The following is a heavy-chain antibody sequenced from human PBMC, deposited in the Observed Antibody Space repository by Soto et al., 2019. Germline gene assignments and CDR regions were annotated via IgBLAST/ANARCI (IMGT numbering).Heavy chain of an antibody. CDR2: IFSNDEK. CDR1: GFSLSNARMG. CDR3: ARSGWLEWFGKGPRSYYYYGMDV. V-gene: IGHV2-26*01. D-gene: IGHD3-3*01. Sequence: SGPTLVNPTETLTLTCTVSGFSLSNARMGVSWIRQPPGKALEWLAHIFSNDEKSYSTSLKSRLTISKDTSKSQVVLTMTNMDPVDTATYYCARSGWLEWFGKGPRSYYYYGMDVWGQGT. J-gene: IGHJ6*02.